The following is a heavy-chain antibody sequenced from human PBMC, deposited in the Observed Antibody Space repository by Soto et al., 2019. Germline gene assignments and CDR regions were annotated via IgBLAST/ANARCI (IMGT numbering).Heavy chain of an antibody. Sequence: AASVKVSCKASGYTFTGYYMHWVRQAPGQGLEWMGWINPNSGGTNYAQKFQGWVTMTRDTSISTAYMELSRLRSDDTAVYYCARDLCSGGSCYYSYYFDYWGQGTLVTVSS. J-gene: IGHJ4*02. D-gene: IGHD2-15*01. CDR3: ARDLCSGGSCYYSYYFDY. CDR1: GYTFTGYY. CDR2: INPNSGGT. V-gene: IGHV1-2*04.